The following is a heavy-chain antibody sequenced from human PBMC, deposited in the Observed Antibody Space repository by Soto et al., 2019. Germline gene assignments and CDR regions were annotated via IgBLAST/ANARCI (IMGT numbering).Heavy chain of an antibody. CDR2: IWYDGSNK. CDR1: GFTFSSYG. D-gene: IGHD1-26*01. V-gene: IGHV3-33*01. CDR3: ARGGAVIVGATVQFDY. J-gene: IGHJ4*02. Sequence: QVQLVESGGGVVQPGRSLRLSCAASGFTFSSYGMHWVRQAPGKGLEWVAVIWYDGSNKYYADSVKGRFTISRDNSKNTLYLQMNSLRAEDTAVYYCARGGAVIVGATVQFDYWGQGTLVTVSS.